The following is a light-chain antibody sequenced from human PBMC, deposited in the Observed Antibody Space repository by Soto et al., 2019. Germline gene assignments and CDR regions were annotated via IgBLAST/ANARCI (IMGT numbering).Light chain of an antibody. Sequence: EIVLTQSPGTLSLSPGERAILSCRASQSVGNNYLAWYQQKPGQAPRFLIYDASSRATGIPDRFSGSGSGTDFTLTISRLEPEDFAVYYCQQYGSTPLTFGGGTKVDIK. J-gene: IGKJ4*01. CDR1: QSVGNNY. CDR2: DAS. CDR3: QQYGSTPLT. V-gene: IGKV3-20*01.